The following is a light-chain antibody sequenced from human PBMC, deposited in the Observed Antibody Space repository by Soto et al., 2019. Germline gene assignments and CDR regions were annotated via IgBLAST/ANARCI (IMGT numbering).Light chain of an antibody. CDR2: GAS. CDR3: QQYGSSPPT. CDR1: QSISRY. J-gene: IGKJ1*01. Sequence: IVLPQSPGTLSLSPGARTPLSGRASQSISRYLAWYQQKPGQGPRLLIYGASSRATGTPDRFSGSGSGTDFTLTINRLEPEDFALYYCQQYGSSPPTFGQGTKVDIK. V-gene: IGKV3-20*01.